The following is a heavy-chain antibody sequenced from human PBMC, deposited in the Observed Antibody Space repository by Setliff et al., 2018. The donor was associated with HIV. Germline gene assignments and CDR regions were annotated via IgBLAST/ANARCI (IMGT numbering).Heavy chain of an antibody. Sequence: ETLSLTCTVSGGSMSSGNYHWNWIRQAAGKGLEWVSSISTSSIYIYYADSVKGRFTISRDNAQKSLHLQMNSLRADDTAVYYCARDDGNWNQGIDSWGQGTLVTVSS. CDR3: ARDDGNWNQGIDS. CDR1: GGSMSSGNYH. CDR2: ISTSSIYI. J-gene: IGHJ4*02. V-gene: IGHV3-21*01. D-gene: IGHD1-1*01.